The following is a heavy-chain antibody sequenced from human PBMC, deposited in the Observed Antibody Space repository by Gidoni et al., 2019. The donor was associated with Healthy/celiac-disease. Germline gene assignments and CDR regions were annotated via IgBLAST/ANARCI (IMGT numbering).Heavy chain of an antibody. Sequence: QVQLQESGPGLVKPSETLSLTCTVPGGSISSYYWSWIRQPPGKGLEWIGYIYYSGSTNYNPSLKSRVTISVDTSKNQFSLKLSSVTAADTAVYYCARGTPTGDFDYWGQGTLVTVSS. CDR2: IYYSGST. D-gene: IGHD4-17*01. CDR1: GGSISSYY. V-gene: IGHV4-59*01. J-gene: IGHJ4*02. CDR3: ARGTPTGDFDY.